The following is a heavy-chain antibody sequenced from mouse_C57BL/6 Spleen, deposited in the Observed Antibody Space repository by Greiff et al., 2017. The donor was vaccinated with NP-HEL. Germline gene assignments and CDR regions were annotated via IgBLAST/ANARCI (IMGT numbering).Heavy chain of an antibody. J-gene: IGHJ4*01. CDR3: AREFYGTPYAMDY. CDR1: GYTFTSYW. CDR2: IYPGSGST. Sequence: VQLQQSGAELVKPGASVKMSCKASGYTFTSYWITWVKQRLGQGLEWIGDIYPGSGSTNYNEKFKSKATLTVDTSSSTAYMQLSSLTSEDSAVYYCAREFYGTPYAMDYWGQGTSVTVSS. D-gene: IGHD1-1*01. V-gene: IGHV1-55*01.